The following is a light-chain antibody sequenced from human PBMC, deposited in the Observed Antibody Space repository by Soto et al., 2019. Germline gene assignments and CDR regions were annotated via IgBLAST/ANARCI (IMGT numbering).Light chain of an antibody. J-gene: IGKJ4*01. Sequence: EILMTQSPATLSVSPGERVILSCRASQSVGSTLAWYQQKPGQAPRLLIRGASTRATGVPARFSGSGSGTEFTLTISRLQYEVFAVYYCQQYSTSLTFGGGTTLEIK. CDR1: QSVGST. CDR3: QQYSTSLT. V-gene: IGKV3-15*01. CDR2: GAS.